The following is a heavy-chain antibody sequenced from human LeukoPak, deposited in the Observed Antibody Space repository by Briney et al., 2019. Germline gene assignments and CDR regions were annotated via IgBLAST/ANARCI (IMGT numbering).Heavy chain of an antibody. J-gene: IGHJ5*02. D-gene: IGHD3-10*01. V-gene: IGHV4-39*07. CDR3: ARDLPGDYGSGHNWFDP. Sequence: SETLSLTCTVSGGSISSSSYYWGWIRQPPGKGLEWIGSFYYSGSTYYNPSLKSRVTISVDTSKNRFSLKLSSVTAADTAVYYCARDLPGDYGSGHNWFDPWGQGTLVTVSS. CDR2: FYYSGST. CDR1: GGSISSSSYY.